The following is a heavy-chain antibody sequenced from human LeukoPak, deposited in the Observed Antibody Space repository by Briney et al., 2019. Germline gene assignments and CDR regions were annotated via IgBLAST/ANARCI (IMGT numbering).Heavy chain of an antibody. CDR2: IIPILGIA. V-gene: IGHV1-69*04. Sequence: SVKVSCKASGGTFSSYAISWVRQAPGQGLEWMGRIIPILGIANYAQKFQGRVTITADKSTSTAYMELSSLRSEGTAVYYCAIIGGDSGVFDYWGQGTLVTVSS. D-gene: IGHD5-12*01. CDR1: GGTFSSYA. CDR3: AIIGGDSGVFDY. J-gene: IGHJ4*02.